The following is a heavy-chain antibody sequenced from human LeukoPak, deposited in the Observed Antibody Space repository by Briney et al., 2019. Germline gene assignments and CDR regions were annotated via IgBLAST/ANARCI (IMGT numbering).Heavy chain of an antibody. V-gene: IGHV3-23*01. Sequence: PGGSPRLSCATSGFTFNNNAMSWVRQAPGKGLEWVSAINGGGDATEYADSVKGRFTISRDNSKNTLYLQMNSLRPDDTAVYYCAGCTASCYANAFDVWGQGTLLTVSS. CDR1: GFTFNNNA. J-gene: IGHJ3*01. CDR3: AGCTASCYANAFDV. CDR2: INGGGDAT. D-gene: IGHD2-2*01.